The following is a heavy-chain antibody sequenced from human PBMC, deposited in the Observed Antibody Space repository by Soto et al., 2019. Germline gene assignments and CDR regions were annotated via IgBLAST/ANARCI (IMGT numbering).Heavy chain of an antibody. CDR1: GYTFTSYA. Sequence: GASVKVSCKASGYTFTSYAMHWVRQAPGQRLEWMGWINAGNGNTKYSQKFQGRVTITRDTSASTAYMELSSLRSEDTAVYYCARYRDYDNDGADWFDPWGRGTLLTVP. CDR2: INAGNGNT. D-gene: IGHD3-22*01. V-gene: IGHV1-3*01. J-gene: IGHJ5*02. CDR3: ARYRDYDNDGADWFDP.